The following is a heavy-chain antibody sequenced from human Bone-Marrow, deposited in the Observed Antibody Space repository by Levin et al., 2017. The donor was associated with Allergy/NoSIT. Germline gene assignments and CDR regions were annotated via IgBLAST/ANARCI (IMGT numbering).Heavy chain of an antibody. V-gene: IGHV4-59*08. D-gene: IGHD3-22*01. CDR2: IYYSGST. CDR3: ARRLGYYDSSGYQFFSGMDV. CDR1: GGSISSYY. J-gene: IGHJ6*02. Sequence: SETLSLTCTVSGGSISSYYWSWIRQPPGKGLEWIGYIYYSGSTNYNPSLKSRVTISVDTSKNQFSLKLSSVTAADTAVYYCARRLGYYDSSGYQFFSGMDVWGQGTTVTVSS.